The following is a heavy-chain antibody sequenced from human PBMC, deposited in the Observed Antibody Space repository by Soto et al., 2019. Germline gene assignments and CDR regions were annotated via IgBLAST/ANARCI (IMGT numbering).Heavy chain of an antibody. CDR1: GFTFDDYA. Sequence: EVQLEESGGALVQPGRSLRLSCAASGFTFDDYATYWVRQVLGKGLEWVSSISWNSGNIGYADSVKGRFTTSRDNAENPLYLQMNSLRPEDTALYYCVRSKGGYSYGTPFDYWGQGTLVTVSS. CDR2: ISWNSGNI. V-gene: IGHV3-9*01. D-gene: IGHD5-18*01. J-gene: IGHJ4*02. CDR3: VRSKGGYSYGTPFDY.